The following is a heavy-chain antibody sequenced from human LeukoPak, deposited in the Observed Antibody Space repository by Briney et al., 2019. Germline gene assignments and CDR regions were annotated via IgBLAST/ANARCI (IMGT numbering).Heavy chain of an antibody. Sequence: GGSLRLSCAASGFTFSSSQMNWVRQAPGKGLEWVSYISGSGSIIYYADSVKGRFTISRDNAKNSLYLQVNSLRAEDTAVYYCARSFDYWGQGALVTVFS. CDR3: ARSFDY. J-gene: IGHJ4*02. CDR1: GFTFSSSQ. CDR2: ISGSGSII. V-gene: IGHV3-48*03.